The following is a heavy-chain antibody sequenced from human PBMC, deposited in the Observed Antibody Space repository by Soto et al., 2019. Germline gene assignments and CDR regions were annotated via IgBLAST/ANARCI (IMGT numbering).Heavy chain of an antibody. V-gene: IGHV1-18*01. CDR1: GYTFTSYG. J-gene: IGHJ4*02. Sequence: QVQLVQSGAEVKKPGASVKVSCKASGYTFTSYGISWVRQAPGQGLEWMGWISAYNGNTNYAQKLQGRVTMTTDTSTSTAYRELRRLRSDDTAVYYWARDLHYSSSWYDYWGQGTLVTVSS. CDR2: ISAYNGNT. CDR3: ARDLHYSSSWYDY. D-gene: IGHD6-13*01.